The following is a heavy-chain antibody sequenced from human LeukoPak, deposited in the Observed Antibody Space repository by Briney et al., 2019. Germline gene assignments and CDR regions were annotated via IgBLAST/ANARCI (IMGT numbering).Heavy chain of an antibody. CDR2: IIPIFGTA. CDR3: ASLRRSGYDFFYDY. Sequence: ASVKVSCKASGGTFSSYAISWVRQAPGQGLEWMGGIIPIFGTANYAQKFQGRVTITTDESTSTAYMELSSLRSEDTAVYYCASLRRSGYDFFYDYWGQGTLVTGSS. D-gene: IGHD5-12*01. CDR1: GGTFSSYA. J-gene: IGHJ4*02. V-gene: IGHV1-69*05.